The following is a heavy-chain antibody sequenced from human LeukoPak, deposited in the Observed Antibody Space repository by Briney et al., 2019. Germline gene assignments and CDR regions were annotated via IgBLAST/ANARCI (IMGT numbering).Heavy chain of an antibody. CDR2: IYPGDSDT. CDR1: GYIFSSCW. V-gene: IGHV5-51*01. J-gene: IGHJ4*02. D-gene: IGHD2-21*01. Sequence: GESLKISCTCAGYIFSSCWICWGRQMPGKGLEWMGIIYPGDSDTRYGPSFQGQVTISADKSIGAAYLQWSSLKASDTAVYFCVRTIPPYYFDYWGQGTLVAVSS. CDR3: VRTIPPYYFDY.